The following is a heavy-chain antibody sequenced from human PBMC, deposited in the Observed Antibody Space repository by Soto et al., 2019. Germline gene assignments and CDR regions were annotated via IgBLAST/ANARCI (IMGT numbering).Heavy chain of an antibody. CDR2: ISISSSYI. D-gene: IGHD3-22*01. CDR3: ARDDATTIADDSGNSGADYYDYGMDV. CDR1: GFPFSSYS. Sequence: GGSLRLSCAASGFPFSSYSMNLVRQSPGKGLEWVSSISISSSYIYYADSVKGRFTISRDNAKNSLYLQMNSLRAEDTAVYYCARDDATTIADDSGNSGADYYDYGMDVWGQGTTVAVSS. V-gene: IGHV3-21*01. J-gene: IGHJ6*02.